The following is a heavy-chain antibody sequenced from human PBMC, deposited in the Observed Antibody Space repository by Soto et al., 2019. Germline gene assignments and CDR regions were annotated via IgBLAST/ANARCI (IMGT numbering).Heavy chain of an antibody. CDR2: ISAYNGNT. J-gene: IGHJ6*02. D-gene: IGHD1-26*01. V-gene: IGHV1-18*01. CDR1: GYTFTSYG. CDR3: AREALLRLYYYYGMDV. Sequence: QVQLVQSGAEVKKPGASVKVSCKASGYTFTSYGISWVRQAPGQGLEWMGWISAYNGNTNYAQKPQGRLTMTTDTSTSTAYMELRSLRSDDTAVYYCAREALLRLYYYYGMDVWGQGTTVTVSS.